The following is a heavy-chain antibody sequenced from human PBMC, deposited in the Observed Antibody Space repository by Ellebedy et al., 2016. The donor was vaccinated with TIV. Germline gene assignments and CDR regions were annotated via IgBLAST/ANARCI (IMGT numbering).Heavy chain of an antibody. D-gene: IGHD2-21*01. CDR3: ARDPLFPLPHFDY. CDR2: INPNSGGT. J-gene: IGHJ4*02. V-gene: IGHV1-2*02. Sequence: ASVKVSXKASGYTFTGYYMHWVRQAPGQGLEWMGWINPNSGGTNYAQKFQGRVTMTRDTSISTAYMELSSLRSEDTAVYYCARDPLFPLPHFDYWGQGTLVTVSS. CDR1: GYTFTGYY.